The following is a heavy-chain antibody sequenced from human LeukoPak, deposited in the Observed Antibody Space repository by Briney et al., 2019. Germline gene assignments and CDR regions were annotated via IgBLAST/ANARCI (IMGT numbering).Heavy chain of an antibody. Sequence: ASVKVSCKASGYTFTSYDINWVRQATGQGLEWMGWMDPNSGNTGYAQKFQGRVTITRNTSISTAYMELSSLRSEDTAVYYCARSVRYNSFSSDYWGQGTLVTVSS. D-gene: IGHD1-20*01. CDR1: GYTFTSYD. J-gene: IGHJ4*02. CDR3: ARSVRYNSFSSDY. CDR2: MDPNSGNT. V-gene: IGHV1-8*03.